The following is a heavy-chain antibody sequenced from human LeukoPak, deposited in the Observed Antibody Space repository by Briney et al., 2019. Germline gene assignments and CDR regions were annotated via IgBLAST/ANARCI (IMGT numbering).Heavy chain of an antibody. D-gene: IGHD2-15*01. Sequence: SETLSLTCTVSDGSINSISLYWGWAPQPPGKGLEWIWLIDYSGSTSYNPSLKSRVTISVDTSKNKVSLRLSSVTAEDTAVYYCARHVFRWLLNWFDPWGQGTLVTVSS. V-gene: IGHV4-39*01. CDR3: ARHVFRWLLNWFDP. CDR2: IDYSGST. CDR1: DGSINSISLY. J-gene: IGHJ5*02.